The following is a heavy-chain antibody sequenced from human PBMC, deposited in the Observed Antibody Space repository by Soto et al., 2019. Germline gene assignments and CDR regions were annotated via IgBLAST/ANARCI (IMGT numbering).Heavy chain of an antibody. D-gene: IGHD3-16*01. CDR1: GGSISSGGYY. Sequence: SETLSLTCTVSGGSISSGGYYWSWIRQHPGKGLEWIGYIYYSGSTYYNPSLKSRVTISVDTSKNQFSRKLSSVTAADTAVYYCARVLGIGHPFDYWGQGTLVTVSS. CDR3: ARVLGIGHPFDY. V-gene: IGHV4-31*03. CDR2: IYYSGST. J-gene: IGHJ4*02.